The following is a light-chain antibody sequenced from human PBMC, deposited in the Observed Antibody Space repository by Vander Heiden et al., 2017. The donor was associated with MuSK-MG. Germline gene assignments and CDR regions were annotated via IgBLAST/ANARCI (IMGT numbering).Light chain of an antibody. CDR1: QSVSNY. Sequence: EVILTQSPATLSLSPGQRATLPCRASQSVSNYLAWYQQKPGQSPRLLIFDASNRATGIPARFTGSGSGTDFTLTISSLEPEDFATYYCQQRYSRPLTFGPGTRVDF. J-gene: IGKJ3*01. V-gene: IGKV3-11*01. CDR3: QQRYSRPLT. CDR2: DAS.